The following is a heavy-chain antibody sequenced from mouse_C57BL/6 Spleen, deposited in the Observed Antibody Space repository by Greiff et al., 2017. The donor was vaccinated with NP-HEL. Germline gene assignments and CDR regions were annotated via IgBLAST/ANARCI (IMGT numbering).Heavy chain of an antibody. CDR3: ARGETYYSNYVGYAMDY. Sequence: EVQLVESGGGLVKPGGSLKLSCAASGFTFSDYGMHWVRQAPEKGLVWVAYISSGSSTIYYADTVKGRFTISRDNAKNTLFLQMTSLRSEDTAMYYCARGETYYSNYVGYAMDYWGQGTSVTVSS. CDR2: ISSGSSTI. CDR1: GFTFSDYG. D-gene: IGHD2-5*01. V-gene: IGHV5-17*01. J-gene: IGHJ4*01.